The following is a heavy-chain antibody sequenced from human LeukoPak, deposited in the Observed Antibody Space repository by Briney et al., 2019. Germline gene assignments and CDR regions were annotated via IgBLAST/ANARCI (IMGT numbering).Heavy chain of an antibody. V-gene: IGHV3-66*02. CDR2: IYSGGST. J-gene: IGHJ6*03. CDR1: GFTFSNYW. Sequence: GGSLRLSCAASGFTFSNYWMTWVRQAPGKGLEWVSVIYSGGSTYYADSVKGRFTISRDNSKNTLYLQMNSLRAEDTAVCYCATTSVKERYMDVWGKGTTVTVSS. D-gene: IGHD1-1*01. CDR3: ATTSVKERYMDV.